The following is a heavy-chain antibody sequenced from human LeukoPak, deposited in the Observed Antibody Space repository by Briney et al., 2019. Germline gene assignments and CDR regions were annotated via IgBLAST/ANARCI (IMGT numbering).Heavy chain of an antibody. Sequence: GGSLRLSCAASGFTFSSYAMSWVRQAPGKGLEWVSGISGNGGSTYYADSVKGRFTISRDNSKNTLYLQMSSLRAEDTAVYYCATSPVTTWWFDPWGQGTLVTVSS. V-gene: IGHV3-23*01. D-gene: IGHD4-17*01. CDR1: GFTFSSYA. CDR2: ISGNGGST. J-gene: IGHJ5*02. CDR3: ATSPVTTWWFDP.